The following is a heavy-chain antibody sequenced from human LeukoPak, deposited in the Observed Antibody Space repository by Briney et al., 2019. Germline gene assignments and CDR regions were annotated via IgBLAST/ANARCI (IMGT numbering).Heavy chain of an antibody. CDR1: GFTFSSYW. CDR2: IKPDGSEK. V-gene: IGHV3-7*04. D-gene: IGHD6-19*01. CDR3: ARAAVAAPGDV. J-gene: IGHJ6*02. Sequence: GGSLRLSCAASGFTFSSYWMAWVRQAPGKGLEWVANIKPDGSEKYYVDSLKGRFTISRDNAENSLYQQMKSLRDEDTAVYYCARAAVAAPGDVWGQGTTVTVSS.